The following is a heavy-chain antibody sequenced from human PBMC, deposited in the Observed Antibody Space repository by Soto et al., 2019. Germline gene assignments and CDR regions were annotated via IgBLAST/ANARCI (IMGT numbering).Heavy chain of an antibody. Sequence: VKLVESGGGVVQPGGSLRLSCAASGFTFNIYGMHWVRQAPDKGLEWVALISYDGSNQYYADSVKGRFKISRDNSKNTLFLQMNSLRADDTAVYYCAKDQASGQGSFDSWGQGTLVTVSS. CDR3: AKDQASGQGSFDS. J-gene: IGHJ4*02. CDR1: GFTFNIYG. CDR2: ISYDGSNQ. V-gene: IGHV3-30*18.